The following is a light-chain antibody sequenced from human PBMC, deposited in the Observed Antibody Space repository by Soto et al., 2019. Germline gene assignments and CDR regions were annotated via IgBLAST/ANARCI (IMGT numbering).Light chain of an antibody. Sequence: EIVLTQSPATLSLSPGDRATLSRRASQGISRFLAWYQQKPGQVPRLLIYDASSRAVGVPSRFSGSGSGTDFTLTISGLEPEDFAMYYCHQRAHWPLSFGGGTKIEIK. V-gene: IGKV3-11*01. CDR2: DAS. CDR1: QGISRF. J-gene: IGKJ4*01. CDR3: HQRAHWPLS.